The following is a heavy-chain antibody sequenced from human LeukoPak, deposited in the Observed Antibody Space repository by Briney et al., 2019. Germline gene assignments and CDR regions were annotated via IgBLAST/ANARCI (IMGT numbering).Heavy chain of an antibody. CDR1: GFTFSSYW. J-gene: IGHJ4*02. CDR2: INSDGSST. Sequence: GGSLRLSCAASGFTFSSYWMHWVRQAPGKGLVWVSRINSDGSSTSYADSVKGRFTISRDDSKNTLYLHMNSLRAEDTAVYYCARAPNWRFDHWGQGTLVTVSS. V-gene: IGHV3-74*01. D-gene: IGHD1-1*01. CDR3: ARAPNWRFDH.